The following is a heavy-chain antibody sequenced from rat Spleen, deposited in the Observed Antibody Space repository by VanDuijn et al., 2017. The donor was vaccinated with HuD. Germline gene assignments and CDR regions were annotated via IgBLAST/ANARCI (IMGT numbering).Heavy chain of an antibody. CDR1: GYSITSGYR. Sequence: EVQLQESGPGLVKPSQSLSLTCSVTGYSITSGYRWNWIRKFPGNKLEWMGYINSAGSTNYNPSLRSRISITRDTSKNQFFLQLNSVTTEDTATYYCARGITIAAISTYYFDYWGQGVMVTVSS. D-gene: IGHD1-2*01. CDR2: INSAGST. J-gene: IGHJ2*01. V-gene: IGHV3-3*01. CDR3: ARGITIAAISTYYFDY.